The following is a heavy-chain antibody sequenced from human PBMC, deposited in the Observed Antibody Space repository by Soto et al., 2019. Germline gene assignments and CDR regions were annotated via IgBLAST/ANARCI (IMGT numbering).Heavy chain of an antibody. CDR1: GGSISSSSYY. J-gene: IGHJ4*02. CDR3: ARSSWIPGLFDY. CDR2: IYYSGST. D-gene: IGHD2-15*01. V-gene: IGHV4-39*01. Sequence: SETLSLTCTVSGGSISSSSYYWGWIRQPPGKGLEWIGSIYYSGSTYYNPSLKSRVTISVDTSKNQFSLKLSSVTAADTAVYHCARSSWIPGLFDYWGQGTLVTVSS.